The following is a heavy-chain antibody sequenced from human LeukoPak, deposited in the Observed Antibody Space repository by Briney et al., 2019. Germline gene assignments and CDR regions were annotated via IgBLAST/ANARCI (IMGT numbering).Heavy chain of an antibody. Sequence: SETLSLTCTVSGGSISSYYWSWIRQPPGKGLEWIGYIYTSGSTNYNPSLKSRVTISVDTSKNQFSLKLSSVTAADTAVYYCARIAPSSSPHITAWGQGTLVTVSS. V-gene: IGHV4-4*09. J-gene: IGHJ5*02. D-gene: IGHD6-6*01. CDR2: IYTSGST. CDR3: ARIAPSSSPHITA. CDR1: GGSISSYY.